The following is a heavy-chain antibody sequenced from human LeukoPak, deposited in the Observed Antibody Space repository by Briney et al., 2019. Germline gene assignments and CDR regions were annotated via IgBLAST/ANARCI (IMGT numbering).Heavy chain of an antibody. D-gene: IGHD3-10*01. CDR2: IYYSGST. V-gene: IGHV4-59*01. CDR3: ARGEEYYGSGGNWFDP. J-gene: IGHJ5*02. CDR1: GGSISSYY. Sequence: SETLSLTCTVSGGSISSYYWSWIRQPPGKGLEWIGYIYYSGSTNYNPSLKSRVTISVDTSKNQFSLKLSSVTAADTAVYYCARGEEYYGSGGNWFDPWGQGTLVTVSS.